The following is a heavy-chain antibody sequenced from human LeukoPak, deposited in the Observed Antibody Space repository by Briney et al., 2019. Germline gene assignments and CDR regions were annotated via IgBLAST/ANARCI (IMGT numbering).Heavy chain of an antibody. V-gene: IGHV4-59*01. CDR3: ARDGNMDV. Sequence: PSETLSLTCTVSGGSISSYYWSWIRQPPGKGLEWIGYIYYSGSTNYNPSLKSRVTISVDTSKNQFSLKLSSVTAADTAVYYCARDGNMDVWGQGTTVTVSS. CDR1: GGSISSYY. J-gene: IGHJ6*02. CDR2: IYYSGST.